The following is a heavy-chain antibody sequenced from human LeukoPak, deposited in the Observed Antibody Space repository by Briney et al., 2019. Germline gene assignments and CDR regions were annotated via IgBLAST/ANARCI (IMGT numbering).Heavy chain of an antibody. CDR1: GFTFSSYA. J-gene: IGHJ4*02. V-gene: IGHV3-23*01. Sequence: PGGSLRLSCSASGFTFSSYAMSWVRQAPGKGLEWVSAISGSGGSTYYADSVKGRFTISRDNSKNTLYLQMNSLRAEDTAVYYCAKDRVLYYGSGTDFDYWGQGTLVTVSS. CDR2: ISGSGGST. D-gene: IGHD3-10*01. CDR3: AKDRVLYYGSGTDFDY.